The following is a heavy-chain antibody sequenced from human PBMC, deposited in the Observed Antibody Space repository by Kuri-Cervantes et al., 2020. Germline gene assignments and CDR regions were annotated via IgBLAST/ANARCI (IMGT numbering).Heavy chain of an antibody. CDR2: IFPGDSDT. Sequence: ESLKISCKGSGYSFTSHYIGWVRQIPGKGLEWMGIIFPGDSDTTYSPSFRGQVTISADKSINTVYLQWSGLKVADTAMYYCARLDYGDHGSSYYYYYMDVWGKGTTVTVSS. CDR3: ARLDYGDHGSSYYYYYMDV. V-gene: IGHV5-51*01. D-gene: IGHD4-17*01. CDR1: GYSFTSHY. J-gene: IGHJ6*03.